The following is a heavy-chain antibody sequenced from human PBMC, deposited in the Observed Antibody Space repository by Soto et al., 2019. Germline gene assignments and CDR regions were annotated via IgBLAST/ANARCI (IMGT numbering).Heavy chain of an antibody. CDR2: ISSNGGST. V-gene: IGHV3-64*07. D-gene: IGHD3-10*01. CDR1: GFTFSTYN. J-gene: IGHJ4*02. CDR3: ARAPEGVYDY. Sequence: EVQLVESGGGLVQPGGSLRLSCAASGFTFSTYNMHWVRQAPGRGLEYVSAISSNGGSTYYADSVKGRFTISRDNSKNTLYHQMGRLRAEDMAVYYGARAPEGVYDYWGQGTLVTVSS.